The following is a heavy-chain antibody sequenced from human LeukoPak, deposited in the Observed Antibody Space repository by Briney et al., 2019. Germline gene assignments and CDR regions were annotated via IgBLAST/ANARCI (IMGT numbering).Heavy chain of an antibody. J-gene: IGHJ4*02. CDR1: GFTFSSYW. D-gene: IGHD3-22*01. CDR2: INTDGSST. V-gene: IGHV3-74*01. Sequence: GGSLRLSCAASGFTFSSYWMHWVRQAPGKGLVWVSRINTDGSSTSYADSVKGRFTISRDNAKNTLYLQMNSLRAEDTAVYYCARDFDYDRSGYYFDYWGQGTLVTVSS. CDR3: ARDFDYDRSGYYFDY.